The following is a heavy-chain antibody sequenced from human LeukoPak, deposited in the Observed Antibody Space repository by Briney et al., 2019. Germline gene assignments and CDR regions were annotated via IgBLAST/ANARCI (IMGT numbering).Heavy chain of an antibody. Sequence: PGGSLRLSCAASGFTFSSYAMSWFRQAPGKGLEWVSAISVSGGSTYYADSVKGRFTISRDNSKNTLYLQMNSLRAEDTAVYYCAKDEGATGWFGSPGNWFDPWGQGTLVTVSS. V-gene: IGHV3-23*01. CDR3: AKDEGATGWFGSPGNWFDP. J-gene: IGHJ5*02. D-gene: IGHD3-10*01. CDR2: ISVSGGST. CDR1: GFTFSSYA.